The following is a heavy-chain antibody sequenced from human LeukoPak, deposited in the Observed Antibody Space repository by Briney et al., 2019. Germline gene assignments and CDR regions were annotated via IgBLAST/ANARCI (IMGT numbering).Heavy chain of an antibody. Sequence: SETLSLTCAVYGGSFSGYYWSWIRQPPGKGLEWIGEINHSGSTNYNPSLKSRVTISVDTSKNQFSLKLSSVTAADTAVYYCARGGTYYYGSGSYSWFDYWGQGTLVTVSS. CDR1: GGSFSGYY. V-gene: IGHV4-34*01. CDR2: INHSGST. CDR3: ARGGTYYYGSGSYSWFDY. J-gene: IGHJ4*02. D-gene: IGHD3-10*01.